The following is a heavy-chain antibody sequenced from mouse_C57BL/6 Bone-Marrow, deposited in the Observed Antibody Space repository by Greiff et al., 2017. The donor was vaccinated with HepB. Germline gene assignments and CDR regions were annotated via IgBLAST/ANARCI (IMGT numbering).Heavy chain of an antibody. CDR3: TTRAFYLEYDGAWFAY. Sequence: VQLQQSGAELVRPGASVKLSCTASGFNIKDDYMHWVKQRPEQGLEWIGWIDPEHGDTEYASKFQGKATITADTSSNTAYLPLSSLTSEATAVYCCTTRAFYLEYDGAWFAYWGQGTLVTVSA. J-gene: IGHJ3*01. CDR2: IDPEHGDT. CDR1: GFNIKDDY. D-gene: IGHD2-4*01. V-gene: IGHV14-4*01.